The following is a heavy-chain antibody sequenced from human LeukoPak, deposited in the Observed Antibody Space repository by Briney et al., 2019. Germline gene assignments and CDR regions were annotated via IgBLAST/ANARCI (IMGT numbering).Heavy chain of an antibody. D-gene: IGHD6-6*01. CDR3: AKVLRQLARYYYYGMDV. CDR1: GLTLSSYA. V-gene: IGHV3-23*01. J-gene: IGHJ6*02. Sequence: GESLRLSCGASGLTLSSYAMSSVPQAPGKGLEWVSPISGSGGSTYYADSVKGRFTISRDNSKNTLYLQMNSLRAEDTAVYYCAKVLRQLARYYYYGMDVWGQGTTVTVSS. CDR2: ISGSGGST.